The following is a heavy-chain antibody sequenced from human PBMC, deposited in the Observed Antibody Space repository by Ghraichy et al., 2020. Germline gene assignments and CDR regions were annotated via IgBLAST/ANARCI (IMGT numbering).Heavy chain of an antibody. D-gene: IGHD3-10*01. CDR3: ARDRANYYGSGSIREDYYGMDV. J-gene: IGHJ6*02. CDR1: GGSISSYY. CDR2: IYYSGST. V-gene: IGHV4-59*01. Sequence: SETLSLTCTVSGGSISSYYWSWIRQPPGKGLEWIGYIYYSGSTNYNPSLKSRVTISVDTSKNQFSLKLSSVTAADTAVYYCARDRANYYGSGSIREDYYGMDVWGQGTTVTVSS.